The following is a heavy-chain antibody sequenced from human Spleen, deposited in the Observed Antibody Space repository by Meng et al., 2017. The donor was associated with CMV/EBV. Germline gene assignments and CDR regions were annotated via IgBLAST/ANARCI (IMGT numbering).Heavy chain of an antibody. V-gene: IGHV4-34*10. D-gene: IGHD5-18*01. CDR2: ISHSGST. J-gene: IGHJ6*02. CDR1: GGSFSGYS. Sequence: SETLSLTCAVYGGSFSGYSWTWIRQPPGKGLEWIGEISHSGSTIYNPSLKSRITISVDTSKNQLSRNLSSVTAADTAVYYCARDSPAGLPPYYYGADVWGQGTTVTVSS. CDR3: ARDSPAGLPPYYYGADV.